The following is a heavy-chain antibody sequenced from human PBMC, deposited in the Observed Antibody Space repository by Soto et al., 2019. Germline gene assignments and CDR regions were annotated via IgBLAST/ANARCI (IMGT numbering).Heavy chain of an antibody. Sequence: SETRSLTCAVSGNSITSGYYWGWIRQPPGKGLEWIGTIYHSGSTYYNPSLKGRVTISVDTSKNQFSLKLRSVTATDTAVYYCARDFPYTGNYQTDYWGQGTLVTVSS. CDR3: ARDFPYTGNYQTDY. CDR1: GNSITSGYY. J-gene: IGHJ4*02. CDR2: IYHSGST. D-gene: IGHD1-26*01. V-gene: IGHV4-38-2*02.